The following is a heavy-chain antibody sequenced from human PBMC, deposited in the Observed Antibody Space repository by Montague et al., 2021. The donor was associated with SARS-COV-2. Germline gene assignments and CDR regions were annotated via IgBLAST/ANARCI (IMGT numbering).Heavy chain of an antibody. J-gene: IGHJ4*02. CDR1: GDSVDSDC. D-gene: IGHD3/OR15-3a*01. Sequence: SETLSLTCTVSGDSVDSDCWSWVRQPPGERLERIGHIHYTGSTEYNPSLKSRASISVDASKNPISLSLASVTAADTAVYYCAREQDWASHFDLWGQGTLVTVSS. CDR3: AREQDWASHFDL. CDR2: IHYTGST. V-gene: IGHV4-59*02.